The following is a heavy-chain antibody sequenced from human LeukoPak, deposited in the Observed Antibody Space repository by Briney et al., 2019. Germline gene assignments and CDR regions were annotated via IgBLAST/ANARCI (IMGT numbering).Heavy chain of an antibody. CDR2: VWFDGSYE. CDR1: GFTFSSYA. V-gene: IGHV3-33*08. Sequence: GGSLRLSCEASGFTFSSYAIHWVRQVPGRGLEWVAVVWFDGSYELYADSVKGRFTISRDDSRSTVNLQMESLRAEDTALYYCARDLGGRGIPVYYFDYWGQGTQVTVSS. J-gene: IGHJ4*02. D-gene: IGHD4-23*01. CDR3: ARDLGGRGIPVYYFDY.